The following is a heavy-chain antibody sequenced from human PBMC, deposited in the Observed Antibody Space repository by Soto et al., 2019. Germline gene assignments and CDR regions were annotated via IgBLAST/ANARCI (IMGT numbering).Heavy chain of an antibody. CDR1: GFTFSRYA. D-gene: IGHD4-17*01. CDR3: AKGRNGDSHYYGIDV. V-gene: IGHV3-23*01. Sequence: EVQLLESGGGLVQPGGSLRLSCAASGFTFSRYAMSWVRQAPGKELEWVPAISGSGGTTYYADSAKGRSTSSRDNSKNTLYLQMNSLRAEDTAVYYCAKGRNGDSHYYGIDVWGQGTTVTVSS. CDR2: ISGSGGTT. J-gene: IGHJ6*02.